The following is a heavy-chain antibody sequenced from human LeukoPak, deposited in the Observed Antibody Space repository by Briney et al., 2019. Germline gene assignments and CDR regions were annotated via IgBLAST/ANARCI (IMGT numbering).Heavy chain of an antibody. J-gene: IGHJ4*02. D-gene: IGHD3-16*01. Sequence: GGSLRLSCAASGFTFSSYSMNWVRQAPGKGLEWVSYISSSSNTIYYADSLKGRFTISRDNARNSLYLQMNSLRAGDTAVYYCAKDGGPAFDYWGQGTLVTVSS. CDR2: ISSSSNTI. V-gene: IGHV3-48*01. CDR3: AKDGGPAFDY. CDR1: GFTFSSYS.